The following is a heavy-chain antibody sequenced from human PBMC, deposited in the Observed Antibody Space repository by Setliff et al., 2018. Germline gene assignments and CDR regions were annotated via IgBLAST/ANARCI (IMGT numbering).Heavy chain of an antibody. J-gene: IGHJ6*03. CDR3: VREGVDSRSSTDYRYYMDV. CDR1: GGTFSDYG. Sequence: SVKVSCKASGGTFSDYGISWVRQAPGQGLEWMGGTIPIFGTTDYAQKFQGRVTIITDASTSTAFMQLSSLRSEDTAVYYCVREGVDSRSSTDYRYYMDVWGKGTTVTVSS. D-gene: IGHD3-22*01. CDR2: TIPIFGTT. V-gene: IGHV1-69*05.